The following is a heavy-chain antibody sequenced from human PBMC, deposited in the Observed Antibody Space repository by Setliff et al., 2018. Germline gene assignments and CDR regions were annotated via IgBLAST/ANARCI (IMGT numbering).Heavy chain of an antibody. Sequence: PGGSLRLSCAASGSTFGDYYMSWIRQAPGKGLEWVSYISSSGSTIYYADSVKGRFTISRDNAKSSLYLQMNSLRAEDTAVYYCARQLRYCSAGSCYGQVFDYWGQGTLVTVSS. CDR1: GSTFGDYY. CDR2: ISSSGSTI. D-gene: IGHD2-15*01. CDR3: ARQLRYCSAGSCYGQVFDY. J-gene: IGHJ4*02. V-gene: IGHV3-11*04.